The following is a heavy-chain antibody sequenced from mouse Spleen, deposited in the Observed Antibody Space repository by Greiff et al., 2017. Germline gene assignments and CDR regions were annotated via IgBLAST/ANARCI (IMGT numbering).Heavy chain of an antibody. CDR3: ARERDPWFAY. V-gene: IGHV1-26*01. CDR1: GYTFTDYY. CDR2: INPNNGGT. J-gene: IGHJ3*01. Sequence: VQLQQSGPELVKPGASVKISCKASGYTFTDYYMNWVKQSHGKSLEWIGDINPNNGGTSYNQKFKGKATLTVDKSSSTAYMELRSLTSEDSAVYYCARERDPWFAYWGQGTLVTVSA.